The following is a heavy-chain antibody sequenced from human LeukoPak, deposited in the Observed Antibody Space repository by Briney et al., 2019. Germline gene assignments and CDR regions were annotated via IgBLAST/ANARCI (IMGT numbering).Heavy chain of an antibody. CDR3: ARQTTTGYYPYYFDY. V-gene: IGHV5-51*01. CDR1: GYSFTSYW. D-gene: IGHD3-9*01. J-gene: IGHJ4*02. CDR2: IYPGDSDT. Sequence: GESLKISCKGSGYSFTSYWIGWVRQMPGKGLEWMGIIYPGDSDTRYSPSFQGQVTISADKSISTAYLQWSSLKASDTAMYYCARQTTTGYYPYYFDYWGQETLVTVSS.